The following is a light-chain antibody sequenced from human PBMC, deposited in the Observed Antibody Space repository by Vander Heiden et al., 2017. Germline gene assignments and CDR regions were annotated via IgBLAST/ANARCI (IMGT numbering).Light chain of an antibody. V-gene: IGKV1-39*01. CDR3: QHRDSTPCT. CDR1: QSISSY. CDR2: AAS. Sequence: DIQMTQSPSSLSASVGDRVTITCRASQSISSYLNWYQQKPGKAPKLLIYAASSLQSGVPSRFSGSGSGTDFTLTISRLQPEDFATYYCQHRDSTPCTFGQWTKLDIK. J-gene: IGKJ2*02.